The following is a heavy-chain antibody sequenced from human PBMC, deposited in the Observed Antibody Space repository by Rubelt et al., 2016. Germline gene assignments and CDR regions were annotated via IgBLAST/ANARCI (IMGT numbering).Heavy chain of an antibody. Sequence: QVQLVQSGAEVKKPGSSVKVSCKASGGTFSSYAISWVRQAPGQGLEWMGRIIPILGIANYAQKFQGRVTITADKSTSTAYMELSSLRSEDTAVYYCARDLDIVATIGGYWGQGTLVTVSS. CDR2: IIPILGIA. CDR3: ARDLDIVATIGGY. V-gene: IGHV1-69*04. CDR1: GGTFSSYA. J-gene: IGHJ4*02. D-gene: IGHD5-12*01.